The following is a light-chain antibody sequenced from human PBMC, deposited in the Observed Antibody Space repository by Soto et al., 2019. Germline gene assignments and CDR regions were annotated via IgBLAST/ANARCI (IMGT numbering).Light chain of an antibody. Sequence: QSALTQPASVSGSPGQSITISCTGTSSDVGGYNYVSSYQQHPGKAPKLMIYDVSNRPSGVSNSFSGSKSGNTASLTISGLQAEDEDDYYCSSYTSSSTLVVFGGGTKLTVL. CDR3: SSYTSSSTLVV. V-gene: IGLV2-14*01. CDR2: DVS. CDR1: SSDVGGYNY. J-gene: IGLJ2*01.